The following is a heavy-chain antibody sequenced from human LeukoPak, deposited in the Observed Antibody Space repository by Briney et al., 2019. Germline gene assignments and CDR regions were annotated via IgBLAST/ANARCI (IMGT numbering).Heavy chain of an antibody. D-gene: IGHD6-13*01. V-gene: IGHV3-11*06. Sequence: GGSLRLSCAASGFTFRDYYMSWIRQAPGKGLEWVSYISGSGSYTNYADSVKGRFTTSRDNAKNSLYLQMNSLRAEDTAVYYCARVGSIAAAGTPDYWGQGTLVTVSS. J-gene: IGHJ4*02. CDR2: ISGSGSYT. CDR3: ARVGSIAAAGTPDY. CDR1: GFTFRDYY.